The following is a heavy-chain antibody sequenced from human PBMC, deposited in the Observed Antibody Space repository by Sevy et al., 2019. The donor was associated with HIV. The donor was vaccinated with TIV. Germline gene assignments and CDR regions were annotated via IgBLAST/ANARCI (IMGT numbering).Heavy chain of an antibody. CDR1: GFAFTNYYA. D-gene: IGHD4-17*01. CDR3: ARPRANYVDHYFFYAMDV. CDR2: ISYDGSDK. V-gene: IGHV3-30-3*01. Sequence: GGSLRLSCTASGFAFTNYYAMHWVRQAPGKGLEWVALISYDGSDKFYPDSVKGRFTITRDNFKNTLYLQMNVLTTEDTAVYYCARPRANYVDHYFFYAMDVWGQGTTVTVSS. J-gene: IGHJ6*02.